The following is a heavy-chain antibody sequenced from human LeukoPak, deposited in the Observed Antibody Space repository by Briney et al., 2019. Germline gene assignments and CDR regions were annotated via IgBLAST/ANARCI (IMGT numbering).Heavy chain of an antibody. V-gene: IGHV1-69*13. CDR1: GGTFSSYA. Sequence: ASVEVSCKASGGTFSSYAISWVRQAPGQGLEWMGGIIPIFGTANYAQKFQGRVTITADESTSTAYMELSSLRSEDTAVYYCARGVRGDNAFDIWGQGTMVTVSS. D-gene: IGHD3-10*01. J-gene: IGHJ3*02. CDR2: IIPIFGTA. CDR3: ARGVRGDNAFDI.